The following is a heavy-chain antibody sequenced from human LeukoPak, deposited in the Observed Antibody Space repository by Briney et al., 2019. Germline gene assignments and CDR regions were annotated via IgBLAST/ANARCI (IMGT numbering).Heavy chain of an antibody. CDR2: ISGSGGST. CDR3: ARAVTWIDP. Sequence: QTGGSLRLSCAASGFTFSSYGMSWVRQAPGKGLEWVSAISGSGGSTYYADSVTGPFTIYRDNSKNTLYLQMNSVRAEDTAVYYCARAVTWIDPWGQGTLVTVSS. D-gene: IGHD6-25*01. V-gene: IGHV3-23*01. CDR1: GFTFSSYG. J-gene: IGHJ5*02.